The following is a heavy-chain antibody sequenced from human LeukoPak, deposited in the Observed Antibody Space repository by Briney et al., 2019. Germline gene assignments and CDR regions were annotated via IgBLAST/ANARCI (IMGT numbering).Heavy chain of an antibody. Sequence: QAGGSLRLSCAASGFTFSSYALSWVRQAPGKGLEWVSDISGSGGSTSYADSVKGRFTISRDIAKNKLALQMNSMSVEDRDVYFFAKDHSSWYNAGGWFDPWGQGTLVTVSS. J-gene: IGHJ5*02. D-gene: IGHD6-13*01. CDR1: GFTFSSYA. CDR3: AKDHSSWYNAGGWFDP. V-gene: IGHV3-23*01. CDR2: ISGSGGST.